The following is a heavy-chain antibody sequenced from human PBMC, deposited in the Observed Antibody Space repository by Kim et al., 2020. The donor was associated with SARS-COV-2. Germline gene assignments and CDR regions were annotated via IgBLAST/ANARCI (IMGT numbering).Heavy chain of an antibody. CDR2: IYYSGST. D-gene: IGHD3-22*01. J-gene: IGHJ3*02. Sequence: SETLSLTCTVSGGSISSYYWSWIRQPPGKGLEWIGYIYYSGSTNYNPSLKSRVTISVDTSKNQFSLKLSSVTAADTAVYYCARDAVYDSAFDIWGQGTMVTVSS. CDR3: ARDAVYDSAFDI. V-gene: IGHV4-59*12. CDR1: GGSISSYY.